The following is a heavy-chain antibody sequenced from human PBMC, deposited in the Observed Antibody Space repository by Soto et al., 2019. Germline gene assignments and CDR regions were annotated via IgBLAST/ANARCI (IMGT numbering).Heavy chain of an antibody. J-gene: IGHJ4*02. CDR3: AKDRDSSYLLYY. V-gene: IGHV3-30*18. Sequence: GGSLRLSCAASGFTFSSYGMHWVRQAPGKGLEWVAVISYDGSNKYYADSVKGRFTISRDNSKNTLYLQMNSLRAEDTAVYYCAKDRDSSYLLYYWGQGTLVTVSS. CDR1: GFTFSSYG. D-gene: IGHD5-12*01. CDR2: ISYDGSNK.